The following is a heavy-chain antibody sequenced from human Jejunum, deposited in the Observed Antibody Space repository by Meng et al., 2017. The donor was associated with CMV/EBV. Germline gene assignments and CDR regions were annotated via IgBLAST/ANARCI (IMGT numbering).Heavy chain of an antibody. CDR1: TLNRHA. J-gene: IGHJ4*02. CDR3: AKDLGSCINTGCYWDS. V-gene: IGHV3-23*01. CDR2: ISGSGGST. D-gene: IGHD2-2*01. Sequence: TLNRHAMSWVRQAPGTGLEWVSSISGSGGSTYYAASVKGRFTISRDSSKNTLDLQMNSLRAEDTAVYYCAKDLGSCINTGCYWDSWGQGTLVTVSS.